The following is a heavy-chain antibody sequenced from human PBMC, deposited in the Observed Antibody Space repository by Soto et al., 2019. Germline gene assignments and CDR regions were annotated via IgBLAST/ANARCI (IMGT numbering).Heavy chain of an antibody. CDR1: GASIRSSTYQ. J-gene: IGHJ4*02. CDR3: ARTTAVPNTLRSRYFFDY. CDR2: VYYSGTT. D-gene: IGHD4-17*01. V-gene: IGHV4-61*05. Sequence: SETLSLTCTVSGASIRSSTYQWGWIRQPPGKRLEWIGYVYYSGTTNYNPSLKSRVTISVDLSKNQFSPRLSSVTTADTALYYCARTTAVPNTLRSRYFFDYWGQGTLVTVSS.